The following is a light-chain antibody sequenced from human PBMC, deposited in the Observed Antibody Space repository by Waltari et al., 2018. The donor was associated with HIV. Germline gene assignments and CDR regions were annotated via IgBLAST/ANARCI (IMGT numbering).Light chain of an antibody. Sequence: QSALTQPASVSGSPGQWITISCTGTNSDIGVYNFVSWYQQHPGKAPKLIIFEVSNRPSGVSARFAGAKSGNTASLTISGLQAEDEADYYCSSYRNSRTWVVGGGTKLTVL. CDR2: EVS. J-gene: IGLJ3*02. CDR3: SSYRNSRTWV. V-gene: IGLV2-14*01. CDR1: NSDIGVYNF.